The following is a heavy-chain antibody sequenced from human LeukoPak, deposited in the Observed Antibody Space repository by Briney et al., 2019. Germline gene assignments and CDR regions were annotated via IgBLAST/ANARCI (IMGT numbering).Heavy chain of an antibody. V-gene: IGHV3-33*08. CDR2: IWYDGSDK. Sequence: PGGSLRLSCAASGFTFSSYAMSWVRQAPGKGLEWVAVIWYDGSDKYYADSVKGRFTISRDNSKNTLYLQMNSLRAEDTAVHFCARETNDGFDIWGQGTMVTVSS. CDR1: GFTFSSYA. J-gene: IGHJ3*02. CDR3: ARETNDGFDI. D-gene: IGHD1-1*01.